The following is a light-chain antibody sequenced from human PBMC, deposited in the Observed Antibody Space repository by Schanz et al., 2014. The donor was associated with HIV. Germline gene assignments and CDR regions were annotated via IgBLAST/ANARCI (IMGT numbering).Light chain of an antibody. CDR2: AAS. Sequence: IQLTQSPSSLSAAVGDRVTITCRASQGIRSYLPSYQQKPGKAPKLLIYAASTLQSGVPSRFSGSGSGTDFTLTISSLQPEDFATYYCQQPASYPLTFGGGTKVEIK. CDR1: QGIRSY. V-gene: IGKV1-9*01. CDR3: QQPASYPLT. J-gene: IGKJ4*01.